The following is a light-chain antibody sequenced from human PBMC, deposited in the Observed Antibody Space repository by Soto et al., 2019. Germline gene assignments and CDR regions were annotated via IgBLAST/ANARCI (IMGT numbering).Light chain of an antibody. J-gene: IGKJ1*01. CDR2: AAS. V-gene: IGKV1-9*01. CDR1: QALALY. Sequence: IPLTQSPSSLSASVGDRVTITCRASQALALYLAWYQQKPGQAPRLLIYAASTLYGGVPSRFSGSGSGTDFTLTISSLQSEDFAVYYCQQYNNWPRTFGQGTKVDIK. CDR3: QQYNNWPRT.